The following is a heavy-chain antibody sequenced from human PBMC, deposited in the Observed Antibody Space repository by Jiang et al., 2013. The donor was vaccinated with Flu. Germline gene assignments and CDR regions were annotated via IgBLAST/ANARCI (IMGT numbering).Heavy chain of an antibody. Sequence: GSGLVKPSETLSLTCTVSGGSISSGGYYWSWIRQHPGKGLEWIGYIYYSGSTYYNPSLKSRVTISVDTSKNQFSLKLSSVTAADTAVYYCARAPGGDFWSGYYSNWYFDLWGRGTLVTVSS. CDR1: GGSISSGGYY. D-gene: IGHD3-3*01. CDR2: IYYSGST. CDR3: ARAPGGDFWSGYYSNWYFDL. J-gene: IGHJ2*01. V-gene: IGHV4-31*03.